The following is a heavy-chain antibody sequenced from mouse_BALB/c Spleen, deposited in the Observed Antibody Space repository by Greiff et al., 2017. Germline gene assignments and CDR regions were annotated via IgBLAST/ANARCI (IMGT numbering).Heavy chain of an antibody. D-gene: IGHD2-4*01. Sequence: VQLQQSGAELVKPGASVKLSCTASGFNINDSYMHWVKQRPEQGLEWIGRIDPANGKTKYDPKFQGKATITADKSSNTAYLQLSSLTSEDTAVYYCASVIYYENYFDYWGQGTTLTGSS. J-gene: IGHJ2*01. CDR2: IDPANGKT. CDR1: GFNINDSY. V-gene: IGHV14-3*02. CDR3: ASVIYYENYFDY.